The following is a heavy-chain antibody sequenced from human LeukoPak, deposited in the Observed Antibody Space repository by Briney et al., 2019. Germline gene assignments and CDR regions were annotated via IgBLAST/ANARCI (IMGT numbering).Heavy chain of an antibody. CDR2: INPNSGGT. V-gene: IGHV1-2*02. CDR3: ARQTYYDFWAFGY. D-gene: IGHD3-3*01. Sequence: ASVKVSCKASGYTFTGYYMHWVRQALGQGLEWMGWINPNSGGTNYAQKFQGRVTMTRDTSISTAYMGLSRLRSDDTAVYYCARQTYYDFWAFGYWGQGTLVTVSS. J-gene: IGHJ4*02. CDR1: GYTFTGYY.